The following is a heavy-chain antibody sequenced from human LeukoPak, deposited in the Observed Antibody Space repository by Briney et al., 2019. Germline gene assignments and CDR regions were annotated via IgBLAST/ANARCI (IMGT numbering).Heavy chain of an antibody. Sequence: EASVKVSCKASGGTFSSYAISWVRQAPGQGLEWMGGIIPIFGTANYAQKFQGRVTITADESTSTAYMELSSLRSEDTAVYYCAKEWVVAASRRGINWFDPWGQGTLVTVSS. CDR2: IIPIFGTA. V-gene: IGHV1-69*13. D-gene: IGHD2-15*01. CDR3: AKEWVVAASRRGINWFDP. CDR1: GGTFSSYA. J-gene: IGHJ5*02.